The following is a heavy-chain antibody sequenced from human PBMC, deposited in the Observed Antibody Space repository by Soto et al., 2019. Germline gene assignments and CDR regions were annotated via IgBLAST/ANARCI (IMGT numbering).Heavy chain of an antibody. CDR2: IYHSGST. V-gene: IGHV4-30-2*01. CDR1: GGSISSGGYS. Sequence: QLQLQESGSGLVKPSQTLSLTCAVSGGSISSGGYSWSWIRQPPGKGLEWIGYIYHSGSTYYNPYLKTRVTISVDRSKNQFSLKLSSVTAAVTALYYCARGMTTVTTLDYWGQGTLVTVSS. CDR3: ARGMTTVTTLDY. J-gene: IGHJ4*02. D-gene: IGHD4-4*01.